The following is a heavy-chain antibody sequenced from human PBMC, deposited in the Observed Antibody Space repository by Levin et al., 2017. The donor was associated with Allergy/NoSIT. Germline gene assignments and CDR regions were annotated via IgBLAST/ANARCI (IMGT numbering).Heavy chain of an antibody. CDR1: GGSISSGGYY. Sequence: LRLSCTVSGGSISSGGYYWGWIRQHPGTGLEWIGYIFYSRGTYYSPSLKSRIAMSVDTSKNQLSLKLTSVTAADTAVYYCARRLPDGWIDPWGQGTLVTVSS. CDR3: ARRLPDGWIDP. J-gene: IGHJ5*02. CDR2: IFYSRGT. V-gene: IGHV4-31*03. D-gene: IGHD2-15*01.